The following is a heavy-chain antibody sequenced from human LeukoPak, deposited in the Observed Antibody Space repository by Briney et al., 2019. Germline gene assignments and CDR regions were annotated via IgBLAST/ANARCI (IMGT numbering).Heavy chain of an antibody. Sequence: GGSLRLSCAASGFTFSSYGMHWVRQAPGKGLEWVAVISYDGSNKYYADSVKGRFTISRDNSKNTLYLQMNSLRAEDTAVYYCAKDRSGSFYRGFDYWGQGTLVTVSS. V-gene: IGHV3-30*18. CDR1: GFTFSSYG. CDR3: AKDRSGSFYRGFDY. CDR2: ISYDGSNK. J-gene: IGHJ4*02. D-gene: IGHD1-26*01.